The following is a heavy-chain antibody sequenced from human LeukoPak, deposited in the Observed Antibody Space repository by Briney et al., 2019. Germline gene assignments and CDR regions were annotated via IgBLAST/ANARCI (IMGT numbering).Heavy chain of an antibody. CDR1: GFTFTNCA. Sequence: GSLRLSCAASGFTFTNCAMSWVRQAPGKGLEWVSGISDVEKIPYYSDSVKGRFTISRDNSKKTVYLQMNNLRAEDTAVYFCARHDSYIPYWGQGIPVTVSS. CDR3: ARHDSYIPY. D-gene: IGHD3-10*01. J-gene: IGHJ4*02. CDR2: ISDVEKIP. V-gene: IGHV3-23*01.